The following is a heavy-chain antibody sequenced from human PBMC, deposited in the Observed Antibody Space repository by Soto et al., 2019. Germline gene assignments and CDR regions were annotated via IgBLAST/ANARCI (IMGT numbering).Heavy chain of an antibody. V-gene: IGHV4-30-4*01. D-gene: IGHD4-17*01. J-gene: IGHJ5*01. Sequence: SETLSLTCTVSGGFISSDKYYWSWIRQSPGKGLEWIGYIYHTGTTHYNPSVKSRVNILLDKSKDQFSLKLTSVTAADTAIYYCATVLHDYGTNWVDSWGQGTLVTVSS. CDR3: ATVLHDYGTNWVDS. CDR2: IYHTGTT. CDR1: GGFISSDKYY.